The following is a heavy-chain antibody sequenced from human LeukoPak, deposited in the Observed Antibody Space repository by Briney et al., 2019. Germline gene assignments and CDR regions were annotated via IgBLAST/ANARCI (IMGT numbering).Heavy chain of an antibody. J-gene: IGHJ4*02. CDR3: ARDRIGAYFDY. V-gene: IGHV1-69*11. CDR2: TIPTLGTS. Sequence: GASVKVSCKGSGVSFNKFAFNWVRQAPGHGLEWMGRTIPTLGTSVYAQKFQGRVTMTADESTTTAYMEVSGLRSEDTAVYYCARDRIGAYFDYWGQGTLVTVSS. CDR1: GVSFNKFA.